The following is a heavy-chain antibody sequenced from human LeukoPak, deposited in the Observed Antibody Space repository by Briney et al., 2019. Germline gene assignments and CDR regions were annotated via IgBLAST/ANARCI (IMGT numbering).Heavy chain of an antibody. D-gene: IGHD3-10*01. Sequence: GGSLRLSCAASGLTFSSYAMSWVRQAPGKGLEWVSAISGSGGSTYYADSVKGRFTISRDNSKNTLYLQMNSLRAEDTAVYYCAKGLYYGSGGDYYYYGMDVWGQGTTVTVSS. CDR1: GLTFSSYA. J-gene: IGHJ6*02. V-gene: IGHV3-23*01. CDR3: AKGLYYGSGGDYYYYGMDV. CDR2: ISGSGGST.